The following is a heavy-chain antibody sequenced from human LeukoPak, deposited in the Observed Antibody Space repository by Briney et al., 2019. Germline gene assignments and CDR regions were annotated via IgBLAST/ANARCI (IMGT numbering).Heavy chain of an antibody. J-gene: IGHJ2*01. CDR2: IYSGGST. V-gene: IGHV3-53*01. CDR1: GFTVSSNY. D-gene: IGHD3-10*01. CDR3: AKDLHYYGPRYFDL. Sequence: SGGSLRLSCAASGFTVSSNYMSWVRQAPGKGLEWVSVIYSGGSTYYADSVKGRFTISRDNSKNALYLQMNSLRAEDTAVYYCAKDLHYYGPRYFDLWGRGTLVTVSS.